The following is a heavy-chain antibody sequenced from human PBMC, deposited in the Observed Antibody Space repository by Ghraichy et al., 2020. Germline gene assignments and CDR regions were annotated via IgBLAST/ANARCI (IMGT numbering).Heavy chain of an antibody. J-gene: IGHJ4*02. V-gene: IGHV3-23*01. CDR1: GFTFDYCA. D-gene: IGHD5-24*01. CDR2: ISGGGANS. Sequence: GWSLRLSCAASGFTFDYCAMNWVRQAPGKGLKWVATISGGGANSYYADSVKGRFAISRDNSMNTLFLQMYSLRAEDTAVYFCAKDQIGYNKPHDYWGQGTLVTVSS. CDR3: AKDQIGYNKPHDY.